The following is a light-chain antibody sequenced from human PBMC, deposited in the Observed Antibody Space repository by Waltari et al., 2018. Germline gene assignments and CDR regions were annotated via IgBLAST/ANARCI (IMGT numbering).Light chain of an antibody. CDR2: GTF. V-gene: IGKV3-20*01. CDR1: QTIRTTY. J-gene: IGKJ4*01. CDR3: QQYDISPLT. Sequence: IVLTQSPGTLSPSPGEGATLSCRTSQTIRTTYLAWYQQKPGQAPTLLIYGTFSRATGIPDRFTGSGSGTDFSLTISSLEPEDFATYYCQQYDISPLTFGGGTKVEIK.